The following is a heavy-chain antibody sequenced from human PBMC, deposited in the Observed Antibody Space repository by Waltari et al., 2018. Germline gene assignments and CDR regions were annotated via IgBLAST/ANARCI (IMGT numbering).Heavy chain of an antibody. D-gene: IGHD3-10*01. CDR3: AAFGAGHYYGMDV. J-gene: IGHJ6*02. CDR1: GFPVGGRY. V-gene: IGHV3-53*01. Sequence: EVQLVESGGGLIQPGGALTLSRAASGFPVGGRYISRVRQAPGKGLEWVAVIYNGGSTYYADSVKGRFTISRDSSKNTLYVQMNSLRAEDTAIYYCAAFGAGHYYGMDVWGQGTTVTVSS. CDR2: IYNGGST.